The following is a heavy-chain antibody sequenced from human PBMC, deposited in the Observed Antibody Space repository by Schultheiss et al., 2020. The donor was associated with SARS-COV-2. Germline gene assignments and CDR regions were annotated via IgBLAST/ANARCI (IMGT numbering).Heavy chain of an antibody. D-gene: IGHD2-2*01. V-gene: IGHV4-34*01. CDR1: GGSFSGYY. CDR3: ARGIVVPAAQIDY. J-gene: IGHJ4*02. CDR2: INHSGST. Sequence: SQTLSLTCAVYGGSFSGYYWGWIRQPPGKGLEWIGEINHSGSTNYNPSLKSRVTISVDTSKNQFSLKVTSLTAADTAMYYCARGIVVPAAQIDYWGQGTLVTVSS.